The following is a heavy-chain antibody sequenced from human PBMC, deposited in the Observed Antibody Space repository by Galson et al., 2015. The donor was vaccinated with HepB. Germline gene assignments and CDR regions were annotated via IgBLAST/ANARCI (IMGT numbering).Heavy chain of an antibody. CDR3: ARGRYCSGGSCYPNLPGY. J-gene: IGHJ4*02. Sequence: SVKVSCKASGYTFTSYAMNWVRQAPGQGLEWMGWINTNTGNPTYAQGFTGRFVFSLDTSVSTAYLQISSLKAEDTAVYYCARGRYCSGGSCYPNLPGYWGQGTLVTVSS. CDR2: INTNTGNP. D-gene: IGHD2-15*01. CDR1: GYTFTSYA. V-gene: IGHV7-4-1*02.